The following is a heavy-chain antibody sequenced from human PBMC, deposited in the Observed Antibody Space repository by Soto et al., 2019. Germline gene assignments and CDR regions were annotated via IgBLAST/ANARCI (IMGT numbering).Heavy chain of an antibody. CDR1: GGTFSSYA. Sequence: QVQLVQSGAEVKKPGSSVKVSCKASGGTFSSYAISWVRQAPGQGLEWMGGIIPIFGTANYAQKFQGRVTVTADESTSTAYMELSSLRSEDTAVYYSARGMKHYYGSGSNAFDIWGQGTMVTVSS. CDR3: ARGMKHYYGSGSNAFDI. D-gene: IGHD3-10*01. V-gene: IGHV1-69*01. CDR2: IIPIFGTA. J-gene: IGHJ3*02.